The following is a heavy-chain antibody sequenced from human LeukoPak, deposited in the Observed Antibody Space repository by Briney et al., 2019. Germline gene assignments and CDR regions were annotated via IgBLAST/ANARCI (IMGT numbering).Heavy chain of an antibody. V-gene: IGHV3-23*01. CDR1: GFTFGSYA. Sequence: GGSLRLSRAASGFTFGSYAMSWVRQAPGKGLEWVSAISGSGGSTYYADSVKGRFTISRDNSKDTLYLQMNSLRAEDTAVYYCAKGQTGEGYFDYWGQGTLVTVSS. J-gene: IGHJ4*02. CDR2: ISGSGGST. D-gene: IGHD7-27*01. CDR3: AKGQTGEGYFDY.